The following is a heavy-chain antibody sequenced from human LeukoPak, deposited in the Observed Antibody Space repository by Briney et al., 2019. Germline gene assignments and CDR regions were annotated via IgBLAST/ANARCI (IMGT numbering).Heavy chain of an antibody. D-gene: IGHD2/OR15-2a*01. CDR3: TRDLLSNSGEPNSFDP. CDR1: GFTFGDYA. V-gene: IGHV3-49*03. CDR2: ISNKAHGGTT. J-gene: IGHJ5*02. Sequence: PGRSLRLSCTASGFTFGDYAMYWFRQAPGKVLEWVGLISNKAHGGTTEYAASVKGTFSISRDDSKSIAYLQMNSLKTEDTGVYYCTRDLLSNSGEPNSFDPWGQGTLVTVSS.